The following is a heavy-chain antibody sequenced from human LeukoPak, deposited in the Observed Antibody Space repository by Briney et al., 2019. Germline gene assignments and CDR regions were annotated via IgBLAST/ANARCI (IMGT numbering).Heavy chain of an antibody. Sequence: SGTLSLTCAVSGGSLSSSNWWSWVRRPPGKGLEWIGEIYHSGSTNYNPSLKSRVTISVDKSKNQFSLKLSSVTAADTAVYYFARRMGKYCSSTSCYVGYYYYYYGMDVWGQGTTVTVSS. V-gene: IGHV4-4*02. J-gene: IGHJ6*02. CDR3: ARRMGKYCSSTSCYVGYYYYYYGMDV. CDR2: IYHSGST. D-gene: IGHD2-2*01. CDR1: GGSLSSSNW.